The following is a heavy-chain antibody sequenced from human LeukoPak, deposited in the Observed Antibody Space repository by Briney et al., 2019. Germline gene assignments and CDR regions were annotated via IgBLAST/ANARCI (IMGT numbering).Heavy chain of an antibody. CDR1: GFTFSSYG. Sequence: GGSLRLSCAASGFTFSSYGMHWVRQAPGKGLEWVAVIWYDGSNKYYADSVKGRFTISRDNSKNTLYLQMNSLRAEDTAVYYCAKDGGVVVVPAAMVFVDYWGQGTLVTVSS. CDR3: AKDGGVVVVPAAMVFVDY. D-gene: IGHD2-2*01. J-gene: IGHJ4*02. V-gene: IGHV3-30*02. CDR2: IWYDGSNK.